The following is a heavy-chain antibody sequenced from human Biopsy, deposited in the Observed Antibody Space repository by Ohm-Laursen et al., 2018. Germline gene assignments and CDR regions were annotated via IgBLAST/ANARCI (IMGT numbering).Heavy chain of an antibody. Sequence: ATVKISCNASGYTFTGYHVHWVRQAPGQGLEWMGWINAKTGDTNYAQKFQGRVTMTRDTSISTAYVDLSSLRSDDTPVYYCTRGGYYYDSLAYYYWFDPWGQGTLVTVSS. CDR2: INAKTGDT. D-gene: IGHD3-22*01. CDR1: GYTFTGYH. V-gene: IGHV1-2*02. J-gene: IGHJ5*02. CDR3: TRGGYYYDSLAYYYWFDP.